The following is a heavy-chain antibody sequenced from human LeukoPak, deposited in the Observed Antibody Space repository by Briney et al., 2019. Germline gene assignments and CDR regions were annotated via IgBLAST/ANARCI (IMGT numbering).Heavy chain of an antibody. V-gene: IGHV4-38-2*01. CDR2: IYHSGST. CDR3: ARFGYYYDSSGYYEKYYFDY. CDR1: GYSISSGYY. D-gene: IGHD3-22*01. Sequence: SETLSLTCAVSGYSISSGYYWGWIRQPPGKGLDWIGSIYHSGSTYYNLSLKSRVTISVDTSTNEFSLKLRSVTAADTAVYFCARFGYYYDSSGYYEKYYFDYWGRGSMVTVSS. J-gene: IGHJ4*02.